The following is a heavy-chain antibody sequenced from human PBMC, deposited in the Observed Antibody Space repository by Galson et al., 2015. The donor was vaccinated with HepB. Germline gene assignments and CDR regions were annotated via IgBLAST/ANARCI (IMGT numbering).Heavy chain of an antibody. CDR3: ARGRSRLYYDMGV. D-gene: IGHD5-12*01. Sequence: SLRLSCAASEFTFNNYGMHWVRQAPGKGLEWVAVIWYDGIYKYYADSVKGRFTISRDNSKSTLYLQMNSLRAEDTAVYYCARGRSRLYYDMGVWGQGTTVTVSS. CDR2: IWYDGIYK. V-gene: IGHV3-33*01. J-gene: IGHJ6*02. CDR1: EFTFNNYG.